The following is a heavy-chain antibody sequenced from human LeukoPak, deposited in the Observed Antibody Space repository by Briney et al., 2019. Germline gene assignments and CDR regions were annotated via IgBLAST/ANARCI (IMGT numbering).Heavy chain of an antibody. CDR1: GFTFSSYA. V-gene: IGHV3-21*01. Sequence: GGSLRLSCTASGFTFSSYAMSWVRQAPGKGLEWVSSISSSSSYIYYADSVKGRFTISRDNAKNSLYLQMNSLRAEDTAVYYCAREPSPPYYYDSSSYYYYYMDVWGKGTTVTVSS. D-gene: IGHD3-22*01. CDR2: ISSSSSYI. J-gene: IGHJ6*03. CDR3: AREPSPPYYYDSSSYYYYYMDV.